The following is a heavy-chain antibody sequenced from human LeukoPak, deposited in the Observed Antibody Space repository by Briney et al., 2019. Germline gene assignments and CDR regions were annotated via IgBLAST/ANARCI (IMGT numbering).Heavy chain of an antibody. J-gene: IGHJ4*02. V-gene: IGHV3-9*01. CDR2: ISWNSGSI. Sequence: GGSLRLSCAASGFTFDDYAMHWVRQAPGKGLEWVSGISWNSGSIGYADSVKGRFTISRDNAKNSLYLQMNSLRAEDTALYYCAKDTYYYDSSGDFDYWGQGTLVTVSP. CDR3: AKDTYYYDSSGDFDY. CDR1: GFTFDDYA. D-gene: IGHD3-22*01.